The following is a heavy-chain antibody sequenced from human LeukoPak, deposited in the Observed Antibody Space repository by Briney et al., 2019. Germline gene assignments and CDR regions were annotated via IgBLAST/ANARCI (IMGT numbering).Heavy chain of an antibody. J-gene: IGHJ4*02. V-gene: IGHV3-23*01. CDR3: VGFRSGSYWDY. Sequence: GGSLRLSCAASGFTFSSYAMTWVRQAPGKGLEWVSSISNSGGSTYYADSVKGRFTISRDNSKNTLYVQMNSLRVEDTAVYYCVGFRSGSYWDYWGQRTLVTVSS. CDR2: ISNSGGST. CDR1: GFTFSSYA. D-gene: IGHD3-10*01.